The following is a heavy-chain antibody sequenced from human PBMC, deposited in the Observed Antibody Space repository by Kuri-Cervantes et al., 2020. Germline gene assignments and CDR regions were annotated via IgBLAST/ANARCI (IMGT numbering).Heavy chain of an antibody. D-gene: IGHD3-22*01. J-gene: IGHJ3*02. CDR1: GGSISSGSYY. V-gene: IGHV4-61*02. CDR2: IYTSGST. CDR3: ASKRIPHSGYRVHDAFDI. Sequence: SETLSLTCTVSGGSISSGSYYWSWIRQPAGKGLEWIGRIYTSGSTYYNPSLKSRVTISVDTSKNQFSLKLSSVTAADTAVYYCASKRIPHSGYRVHDAFDIWGQGTMVTVSS.